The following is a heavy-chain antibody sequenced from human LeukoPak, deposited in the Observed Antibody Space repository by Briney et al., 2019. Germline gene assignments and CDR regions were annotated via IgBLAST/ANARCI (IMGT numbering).Heavy chain of an antibody. J-gene: IGHJ4*02. D-gene: IGHD3-10*01. CDR2: ISGSGSST. Sequence: GGSLRLSCAASGFTFNSYVMSWVRQAPGKGLEWVSGISGSGSSTYYADSVKGRFTISRDDSKNTLYPQMSSLRGEDTAVYYCARDQAEPGEPASWGQGTLVTVSS. CDR1: GFTFNSYV. V-gene: IGHV3-23*01. CDR3: ARDQAEPGEPAS.